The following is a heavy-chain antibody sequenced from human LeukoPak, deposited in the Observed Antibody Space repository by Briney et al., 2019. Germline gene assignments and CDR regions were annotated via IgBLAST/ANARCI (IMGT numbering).Heavy chain of an antibody. CDR3: TTLGYHLDS. CDR1: GFAFSAYE. J-gene: IGHJ4*02. D-gene: IGHD3-22*01. V-gene: IGHV3-48*03. Sequence: GGSLRLSCLASGFAFSAYEMNWVRQAPGKGLEWVSYIAGSDTTTYYADSVKGRFTIFRDNAKNSLYLQMNSLRAEDTALYYCTTLGYHLDSWGQVTLVTVSS. CDR2: IAGSDTTT.